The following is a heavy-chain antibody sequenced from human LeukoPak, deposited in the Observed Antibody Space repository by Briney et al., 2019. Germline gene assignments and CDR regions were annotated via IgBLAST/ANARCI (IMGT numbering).Heavy chain of an antibody. Sequence: KPSETLSLTCTVSGGSISSYYWSWIRQPPGKGLEWIGYIYYSGSTNYNPSLKSRVTMSVDTSKNQFSLRLNSVTAADTAVYYCARLSTGPYGLGAFDIWGQGTMVTVSS. D-gene: IGHD1-1*01. J-gene: IGHJ3*02. V-gene: IGHV4-59*08. CDR2: IYYSGST. CDR1: GGSISSYY. CDR3: ARLSTGPYGLGAFDI.